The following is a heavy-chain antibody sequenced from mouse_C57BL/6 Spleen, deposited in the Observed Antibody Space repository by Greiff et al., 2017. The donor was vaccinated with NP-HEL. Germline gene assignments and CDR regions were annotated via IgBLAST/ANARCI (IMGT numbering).Heavy chain of an antibody. D-gene: IGHD2-5*01. CDR3: ARRGSNYVGRAMDY. CDR2: INPYNGGT. J-gene: IGHJ4*01. Sequence: EVQRVESGPVLVKPGASVKMSCKASGYTFTDYYMNWVKQSHGKSLEWIGVINPYNGGTSYNQKFKGKATLTVDKSSSTAYMELNSLTSEDSAVYYCARRGSNYVGRAMDYWGQGTSVTVSS. CDR1: GYTFTDYY. V-gene: IGHV1-19*01.